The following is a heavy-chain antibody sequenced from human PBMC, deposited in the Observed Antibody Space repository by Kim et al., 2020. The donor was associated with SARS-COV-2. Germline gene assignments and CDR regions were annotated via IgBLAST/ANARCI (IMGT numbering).Heavy chain of an antibody. Sequence: ASVKVSCKASGYTFTSYYMHWVRQAPGQGLEWMGIINPSGGSTSYAQKFQGRVTMTRDTSTSTVYMELSSLRSEDTAVYYCARDREFKWEQTGCYFDYWGQGTLVTVSS. CDR1: GYTFTSYY. V-gene: IGHV1-46*01. J-gene: IGHJ4*02. D-gene: IGHD1-26*01. CDR2: INPSGGST. CDR3: ARDREFKWEQTGCYFDY.